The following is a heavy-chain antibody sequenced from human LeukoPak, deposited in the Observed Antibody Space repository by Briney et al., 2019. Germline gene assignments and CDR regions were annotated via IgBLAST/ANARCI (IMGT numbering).Heavy chain of an antibody. Sequence: ASVKVSCTASGYTFTSYGISWVRQAPGQGLEWMGRINPNSGGTNYAQKFQGRVTMTRDTSISTAYMELSRLRSDDTAVYYCARDSSVLRYFDWLLWARYYYYGMDVWGQGTTVTVSS. V-gene: IGHV1-2*06. CDR2: INPNSGGT. CDR1: GYTFTSYG. J-gene: IGHJ6*02. CDR3: ARDSSVLRYFDWLLWARYYYYGMDV. D-gene: IGHD3-9*01.